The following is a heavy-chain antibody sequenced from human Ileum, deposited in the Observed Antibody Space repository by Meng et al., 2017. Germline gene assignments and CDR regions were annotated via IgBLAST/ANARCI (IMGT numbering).Heavy chain of an antibody. V-gene: IGHV1-18*01. CDR3: AREGAYNGGDY. CDR2: MNTDKGNT. CDR1: GYTFTTYG. J-gene: IGHJ4*02. D-gene: IGHD1-1*01. Sequence: QVQLVQAGAEGKKPGAAVTVSCNASGYTFTTYGISWVRQAPGQGLEWMGWMNTDKGNTNYAQKFRGRVTMTRDTSTSTAYMELRSLRSDDTAVYYCAREGAYNGGDYWGQGTLVTVSS.